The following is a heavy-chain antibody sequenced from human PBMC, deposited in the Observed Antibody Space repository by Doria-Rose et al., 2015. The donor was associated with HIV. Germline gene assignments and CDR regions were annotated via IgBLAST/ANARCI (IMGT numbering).Heavy chain of an antibody. Sequence: QESGPVLVKPTETLTLTCTVSGVSLSSPGMGVSWIRQPPGKALEWLANIFSDDERSYKTSLKSRLTISRGTSKSQVVLTMTDMDAVDTATYYCARIKSSRWYHKYYFDFWGQGTLSSSPQ. CDR1: GVSLSSPGMG. J-gene: IGHJ4*02. CDR2: IFSDDER. D-gene: IGHD6-13*01. V-gene: IGHV2-26*01. CDR3: ARIKSSRWYHKYYFDF.